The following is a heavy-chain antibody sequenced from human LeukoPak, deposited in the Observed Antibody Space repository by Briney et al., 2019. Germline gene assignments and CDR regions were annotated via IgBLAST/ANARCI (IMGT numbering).Heavy chain of an antibody. V-gene: IGHV3-11*01. CDR1: GFTFTNHY. Sequence: GGSLRLSCTASGFTFTNHYMSWIRQAPGQGLEWISFMSRSGSLIIYADSVRGRFTVSRDNDKKSVHLQMNSLTAGDSAVYYCARVPTDYGESEDYWGQGVLVSVSS. CDR3: ARVPTDYGESEDY. J-gene: IGHJ4*02. CDR2: MSRSGSLI. D-gene: IGHD4-17*01.